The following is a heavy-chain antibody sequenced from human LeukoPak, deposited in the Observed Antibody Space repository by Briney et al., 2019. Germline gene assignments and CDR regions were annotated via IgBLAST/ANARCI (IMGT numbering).Heavy chain of an antibody. V-gene: IGHV3-48*03. Sequence: GGSLRLSCIASGFAFSSSEMNWVRQAPGKGLEWVSYISSLGTKIYYADSVRGRFTMSRHNAKNSLYLQMNSLTAEDTAIYYCARERVTTGGDACDIWGHGTMVTVSS. D-gene: IGHD4-11*01. CDR1: GFAFSSSE. CDR3: ARERVTTGGDACDI. CDR2: ISSLGTKI. J-gene: IGHJ3*02.